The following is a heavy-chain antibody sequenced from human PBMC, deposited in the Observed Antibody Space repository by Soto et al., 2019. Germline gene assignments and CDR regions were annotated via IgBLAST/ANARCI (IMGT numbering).Heavy chain of an antibody. Sequence: QVQLVQSGAEVKKPGSSVKVSCKASGGTFSSCAMSWVRQAPGQGLEWMGGIIPIFGTANYAQKFQGRVTITADESTSTAYMELSSLRSEDTALYYCARSGARPGDYYYGMDVWGQGTTVTVSS. V-gene: IGHV1-69*12. CDR2: IIPIFGTA. CDR3: ARSGARPGDYYYGMDV. CDR1: GGTFSSCA. J-gene: IGHJ6*02. D-gene: IGHD3-10*01.